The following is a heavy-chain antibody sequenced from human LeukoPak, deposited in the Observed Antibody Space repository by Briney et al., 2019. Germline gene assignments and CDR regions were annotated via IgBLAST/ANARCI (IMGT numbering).Heavy chain of an antibody. V-gene: IGHV4-38-2*01. CDR3: ARIDSGSYSGLFDY. J-gene: IGHJ4*02. CDR2: IYHSGST. Sequence: PSETLSLTCAVSGYSISSGYYRGWIRQPPGKGLEWIGSIYHSGSTYYNPSLKSRVPISVDTSKNQFSLKLSSVTAADTAVYYCARIDSGSYSGLFDYWGQGTLVTVSS. CDR1: GYSISSGYY. D-gene: IGHD1-26*01.